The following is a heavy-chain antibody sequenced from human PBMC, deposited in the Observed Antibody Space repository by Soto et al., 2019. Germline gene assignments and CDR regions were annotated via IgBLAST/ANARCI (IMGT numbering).Heavy chain of an antibody. Sequence: SETLSLTCTVSGGSISSSSYYWGWIRQPPGKGLEWIGSIYYSGSTYYNPSLKSRVTISVDTSKNQFSLKLSSVTAADTAVYYCARARSSSWYSYYYYYMDVWGKGTTVTVSS. CDR3: ARARSSSWYSYYYYYMDV. CDR1: GGSISSSSYY. J-gene: IGHJ6*03. CDR2: IYYSGST. D-gene: IGHD6-13*01. V-gene: IGHV4-39*01.